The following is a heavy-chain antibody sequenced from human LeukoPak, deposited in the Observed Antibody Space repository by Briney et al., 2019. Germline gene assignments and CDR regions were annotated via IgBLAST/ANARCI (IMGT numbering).Heavy chain of an antibody. CDR2: ISYDGSNK. CDR1: GFTFSSYA. Sequence: GGSLRLSCAASGFTFSSYAMHWVRQAPGKGLEWVAVISYDGSNKYYADSVKGRFTISRDNSKNTAYLQMNSLRAEDTAVYYCARDRLVVVVAVNGMDVWGQGTTVTVSS. J-gene: IGHJ6*02. CDR3: ARDRLVVVVAVNGMDV. V-gene: IGHV3-30-3*01. D-gene: IGHD2-15*01.